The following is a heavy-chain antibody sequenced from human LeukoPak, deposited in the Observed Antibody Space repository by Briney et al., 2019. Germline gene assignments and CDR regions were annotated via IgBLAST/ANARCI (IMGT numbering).Heavy chain of an antibody. D-gene: IGHD3-3*01. CDR2: IACSGST. CDR1: GGSIRSSGNY. J-gene: IGHJ5*02. V-gene: IGHV4-39*01. Sequence: SETLSLTCTVSGGSIRSSGNYWGWIRQPPGQGLEWIGSIACSGSTYYNPSLKSRVTISEGTSKNQFSLKLNSVTAADTSVYYCARHSGLRSPFDPWGQGTLVTVSS. CDR3: ARHSGLRSPFDP.